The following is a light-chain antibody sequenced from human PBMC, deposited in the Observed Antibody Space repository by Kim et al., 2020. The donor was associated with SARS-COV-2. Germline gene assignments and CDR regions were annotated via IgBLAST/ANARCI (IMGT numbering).Light chain of an antibody. J-gene: IGKJ1*01. V-gene: IGKV1-5*03. CDR1: QNIHIW. CDR2: KAS. Sequence: GDRVTISCRASQNIHIWLAWFQQKPGKAPRVLMYKASTLESGVPSRFSGSGSGTEFTLTINILQPDDSATYYCQQYDVHPETFGQGTKV. CDR3: QQYDVHPET.